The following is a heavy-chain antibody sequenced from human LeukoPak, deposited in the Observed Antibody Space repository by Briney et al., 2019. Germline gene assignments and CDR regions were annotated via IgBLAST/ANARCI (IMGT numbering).Heavy chain of an antibody. CDR1: GFTFSRYW. CDR2: IHSDGSST. CDR3: ARGEYGSGSYHIDY. V-gene: IGHV3-74*01. Sequence: GESLRLSCAASGFTFSRYWMHWVRQAPGKGLVWVSRIHSDGSSTSYADSVKGRFTISRDNAENSLYLQMNSLRAEDTAVYYCARGEYGSGSYHIDYWGQGTLVTVSS. D-gene: IGHD3-10*01. J-gene: IGHJ4*02.